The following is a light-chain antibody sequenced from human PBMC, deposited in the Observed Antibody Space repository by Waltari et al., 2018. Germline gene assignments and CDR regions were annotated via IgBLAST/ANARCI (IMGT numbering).Light chain of an antibody. CDR2: GAS. CDR3: QQYYISPYT. CDR1: QSVFYTSNNKNY. Sequence: DIVMTQSPDTLAVSLGERATINCKSSQSVFYTSNNKNYLAWYQQRPGQPPKLLIYGASTRECGVPDRFSGSGSGTDFILSITSLQAEDVAVYYCQQYYISPYTFGQGTKLEIK. J-gene: IGKJ2*01. V-gene: IGKV4-1*01.